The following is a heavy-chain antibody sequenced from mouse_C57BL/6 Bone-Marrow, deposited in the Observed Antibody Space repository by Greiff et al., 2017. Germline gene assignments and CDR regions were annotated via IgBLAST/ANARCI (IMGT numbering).Heavy chain of an antibody. J-gene: IGHJ3*01. CDR2: IYPGDGDT. CDR3: ARPVVATPFAY. CDR1: GYAFSSYW. Sequence: QVQLKESGAELVKPGASVKISCKASGYAFSSYWMNWVKQRPGKGLEWIGQIYPGDGDTNYNGKFKGKATLTADKSSSTAYMQLSSLTSEDSAVYFCARPVVATPFAYWGQGTLVTVS. V-gene: IGHV1-80*01. D-gene: IGHD1-1*01.